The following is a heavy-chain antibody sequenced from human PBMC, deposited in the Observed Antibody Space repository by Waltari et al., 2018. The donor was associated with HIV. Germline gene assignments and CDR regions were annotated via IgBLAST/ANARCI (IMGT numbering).Heavy chain of an antibody. CDR1: GYSISSGYS. D-gene: IGHD6-6*01. CDR3: ARLPYSTSRFDY. J-gene: IGHJ4*02. Sequence: QVQLQESGPGLVKPSETLSLTCAVPGYSISSGYSWGWIRQPPGKGLEWIGSFWRTGSTYYNPSLKSRVTISGDTSKNQFSLNLTSVTAADTAVYFCARLPYSTSRFDYWGQGTLVTVSS. V-gene: IGHV4-38-2*01. CDR2: FWRTGST.